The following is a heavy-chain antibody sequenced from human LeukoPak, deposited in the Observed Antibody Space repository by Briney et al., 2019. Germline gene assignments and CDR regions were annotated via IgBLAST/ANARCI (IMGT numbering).Heavy chain of an antibody. Sequence: ASVKVSCKASGFTFSSSAVQWVRQARGQRLEWIGWIVVGSGNTNYAQKFQERVTITRDMSTSTAYMELSSLRSEDTAVYYCAADSAWIYYYYMDVWGKGTTVTVSS. J-gene: IGHJ6*03. CDR3: AADSAWIYYYYMDV. D-gene: IGHD1-1*01. CDR2: IVVGSGNT. CDR1: GFTFSSSA. V-gene: IGHV1-58*01.